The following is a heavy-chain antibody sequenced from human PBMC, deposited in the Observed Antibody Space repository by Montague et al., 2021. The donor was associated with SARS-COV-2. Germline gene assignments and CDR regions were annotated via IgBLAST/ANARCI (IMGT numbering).Heavy chain of an antibody. CDR3: ARPGRGYSYGLDAFEV. D-gene: IGHD5-18*01. CDR1: GGSISNSIYY. V-gene: IGHV4-39*01. J-gene: IGHJ3*01. CDR2: IYYTGST. Sequence: SDTLSLTCTVSGGSISNSIYYWGWIRQPPGKGLEWIGSIYYTGSTYYNPSLKSRVTISMSTSNNQFFLKLTSVTAADTAVYYCARPGRGYSYGLDAFEVWGQGTMVTVSS.